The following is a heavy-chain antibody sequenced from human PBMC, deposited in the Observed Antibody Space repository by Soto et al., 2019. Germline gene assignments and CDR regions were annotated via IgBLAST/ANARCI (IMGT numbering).Heavy chain of an antibody. D-gene: IGHD3-22*01. CDR3: ARDPYYYDSSGYPYYYYGMDV. CDR2: IIPIFGTV. Sequence: QVQLVQSGAEVKKPGSSVKVSCKASGGTFSSYAISWVRQAPGQGLEWMGGIIPIFGTVNYAQKFQGRVTITADESTSTAYMELSSLRSEDTAVYYCARDPYYYDSSGYPYYYYGMDVWGQGTTVTVSS. CDR1: GGTFSSYA. V-gene: IGHV1-69*01. J-gene: IGHJ6*02.